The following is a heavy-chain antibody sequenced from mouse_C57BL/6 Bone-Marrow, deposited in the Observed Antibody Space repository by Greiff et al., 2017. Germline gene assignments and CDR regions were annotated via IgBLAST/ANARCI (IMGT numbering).Heavy chain of an antibody. CDR2: IYPGSGST. Sequence: VQLQQPGAELVKPGASVKMSCKASGYTFTSYWITWVKQRPGQGLEWIGDIYPGSGSTNYNEKFKSKATLTVDTSSSTAYMQLSGLTSEGSAVYYCAGGRFAYWGQGTLVTVSA. J-gene: IGHJ3*01. CDR1: GYTFTSYW. V-gene: IGHV1-55*01. CDR3: AGGRFAY.